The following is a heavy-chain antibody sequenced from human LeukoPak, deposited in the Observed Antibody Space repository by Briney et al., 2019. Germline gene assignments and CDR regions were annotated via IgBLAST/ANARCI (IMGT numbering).Heavy chain of an antibody. V-gene: IGHV4-38-2*02. CDR3: ARVLKGRAPFDY. CDR2: IYHSGST. Sequence: SETLSLTCTVSGYSISSGYYWGWIRQPPGKGLEWIGSIYHSGSTYYNPSLKGRVTISVDTSKNQFSLKLSSVTAADTAVYYCARVLKGRAPFDYWGQGTLVTVSS. J-gene: IGHJ4*02. CDR1: GYSISSGYY.